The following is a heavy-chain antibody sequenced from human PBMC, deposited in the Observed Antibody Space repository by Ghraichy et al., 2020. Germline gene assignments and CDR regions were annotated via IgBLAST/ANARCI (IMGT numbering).Heavy chain of an antibody. CDR2: INHSGST. CDR1: GGSFSGYY. Sequence: SETLSLTCAVYGGSFSGYYWSWIRQPPEKGLEWIGEINHSGSTNYNPSLKSRVTISVDTSKNQFSLKLSSVTAADTAVYYCARGRKGGHVREPLGMDVWGQGTTVTVSS. D-gene: IGHD1-14*01. J-gene: IGHJ6*02. V-gene: IGHV4-34*01. CDR3: ARGRKGGHVREPLGMDV.